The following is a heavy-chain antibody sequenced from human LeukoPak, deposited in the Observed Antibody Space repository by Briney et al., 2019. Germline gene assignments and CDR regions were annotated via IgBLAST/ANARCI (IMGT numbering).Heavy chain of an antibody. D-gene: IGHD2-15*01. CDR1: GHTFTGYY. CDR2: INPNSGST. V-gene: IGHV1-2*02. CDR3: ARAQTYCSGVTCYSDS. J-gene: IGHJ4*02. Sequence: ASVKVSCKASGHTFTGYYIHWVRQAPGQGLEWMGWINPNSGSTKYAQKFQGRVTMTRDTSISTAYMELSRLISDDTAVYYCARAQTYCSGVTCYSDSWGQGTLVTVSS.